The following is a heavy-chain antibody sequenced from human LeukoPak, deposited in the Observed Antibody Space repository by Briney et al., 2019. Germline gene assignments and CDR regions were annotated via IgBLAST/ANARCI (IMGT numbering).Heavy chain of an antibody. CDR2: IYHSGST. V-gene: IGHV4-30-2*01. D-gene: IGHD3-22*01. Sequence: KPSETLSLTCTVSGGSISSGGYYWSWIRQPPGKGLEWIGYIYHSGSTYYNPSLKSRVTISVDRSKNQFSLKLSSVTAADTAVYYCARENYDSSGYPPSYFDYWGQGTLVTVSS. J-gene: IGHJ4*02. CDR3: ARENYDSSGYPPSYFDY. CDR1: GGSISSGGYY.